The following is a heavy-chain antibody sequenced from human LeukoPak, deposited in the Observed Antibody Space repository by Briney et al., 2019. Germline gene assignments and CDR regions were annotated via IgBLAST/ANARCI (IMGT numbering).Heavy chain of an antibody. J-gene: IGHJ4*02. CDR3: ANRPSDYGDYVSYFDY. Sequence: PGGSLRLSCAASGFSFISYGMHWVRQAPGKGLEWVGVISDDGRRKDYADSVKGRFTISRGNSKDTLYLQMNSLRAEDTAVYYCANRPSDYGDYVSYFDYWGQGTLVTVSS. D-gene: IGHD4-17*01. CDR2: ISDDGRRK. V-gene: IGHV3-30*18. CDR1: GFSFISYG.